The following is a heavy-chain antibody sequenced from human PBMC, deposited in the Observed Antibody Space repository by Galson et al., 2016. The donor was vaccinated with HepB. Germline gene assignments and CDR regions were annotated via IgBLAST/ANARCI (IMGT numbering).Heavy chain of an antibody. CDR3: ATHHVPAAFGYFDY. V-gene: IGHV5-51*01. J-gene: IGHJ4*02. CDR2: IYAGDSDT. D-gene: IGHD2-2*01. Sequence: QSGAEVKKPGESLTISCKGSGYTFTSYWIGWVRQMPGKGLDWMGFIYAGDSDTRYSPSFQGQVTISVDKSINTAYLQWSSLKASDTAMYYCATHHVPAAFGYFDYWGQGTLVTVSS. CDR1: GYTFTSYW.